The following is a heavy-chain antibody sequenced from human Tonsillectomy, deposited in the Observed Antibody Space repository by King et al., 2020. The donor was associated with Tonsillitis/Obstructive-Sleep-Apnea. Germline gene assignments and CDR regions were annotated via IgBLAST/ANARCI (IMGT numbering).Heavy chain of an antibody. CDR2: ISGSGGST. D-gene: IGHD3-22*01. J-gene: IGHJ4*02. CDR3: AKDPVSESSPKTLYYFDY. CDR1: GFTFSSYA. Sequence: VQLVESGGGLVQPGGSLRLSCAASGFTFSSYAMSWVRQAPGKGLEWVSAISGSGGSTYYADSVKGRFTISRDNSKNTLYLQMNSPRAEDTAVYYCAKDPVSESSPKTLYYFDYWGQGTLVTVSS. V-gene: IGHV3-23*04.